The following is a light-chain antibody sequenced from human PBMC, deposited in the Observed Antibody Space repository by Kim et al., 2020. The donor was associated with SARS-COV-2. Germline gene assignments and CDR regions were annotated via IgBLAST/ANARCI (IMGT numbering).Light chain of an antibody. J-gene: IGKJ4*01. CDR2: EAA. V-gene: IGKV3-11*01. Sequence: LSPGERANRSCRASQDINRSLGWYQQKPGQAPRLLIYEAANRATGIPGRFSGSGSGTDFTLTISSLEPEDFAVYYCQQRSIWPLTFGGGTKVDIK. CDR3: QQRSIWPLT. CDR1: QDINRS.